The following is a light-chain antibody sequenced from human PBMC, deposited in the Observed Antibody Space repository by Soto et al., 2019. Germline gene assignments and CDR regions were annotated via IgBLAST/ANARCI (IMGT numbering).Light chain of an antibody. J-gene: IGKJ4*01. V-gene: IGKV1-5*03. CDR3: QQYNNFSPGT. Sequence: DIQMTQSPSTLSASVGDRVTITCRASQSISTWLAWYQQKPGKAPNLLIYEASSLASGIPSRFSGSGSGTEFTLTISSLQPDDFATYYCQQYNNFSPGTFGGGTKVEIK. CDR2: EAS. CDR1: QSISTW.